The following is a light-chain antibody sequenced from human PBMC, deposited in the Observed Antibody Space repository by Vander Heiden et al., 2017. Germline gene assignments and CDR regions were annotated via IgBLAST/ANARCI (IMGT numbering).Light chain of an antibody. CDR3: SSYTSSSTVV. Sequence: QSALTHAAFVSWSPGPSITTTGTRTSSDVGGYNYVAWYQQHPGKAPNLMIYDVSNRPSGVSNRFSGSKSGNTASLTISGLQAEDEADYYCSSYTSSSTVVFGGGTKLTVL. V-gene: IGLV2-14*03. CDR1: SSDVGGYNY. J-gene: IGLJ2*01. CDR2: DVS.